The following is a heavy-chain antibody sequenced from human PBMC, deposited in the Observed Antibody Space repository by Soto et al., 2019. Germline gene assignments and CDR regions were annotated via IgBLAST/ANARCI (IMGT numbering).Heavy chain of an antibody. CDR1: GGSVSSGSYY. CDR3: ARGGPRWFDP. V-gene: IGHV4-61*01. Sequence: LSLTCTVSGGSVSSGSYYWSWIRQPPGKGLEWIGYIYYSGSTNYNPSLKSRVTISVDTSKNQFSLKLSSVTAADTAVYYCARGGPRWFDPWGQGTLVTVSS. J-gene: IGHJ5*02. CDR2: IYYSGST.